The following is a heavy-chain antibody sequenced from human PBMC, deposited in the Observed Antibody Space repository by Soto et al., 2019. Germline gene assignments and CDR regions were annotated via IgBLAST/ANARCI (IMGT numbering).Heavy chain of an antibody. D-gene: IGHD3-16*02. CDR2: INSDGSST. CDR3: ARVIDYYGMDV. Sequence: PGGSLRLSCAASGFTFSSYWMHWVRQAPGKGLVWVSRINSDGSSTSYADSVKGRFTISRDNAKNTLYLQMNSLRAEDTAVYYCARVIDYYGMDVWRQGTTVTVSS. CDR1: GFTFSSYW. V-gene: IGHV3-74*01. J-gene: IGHJ6*02.